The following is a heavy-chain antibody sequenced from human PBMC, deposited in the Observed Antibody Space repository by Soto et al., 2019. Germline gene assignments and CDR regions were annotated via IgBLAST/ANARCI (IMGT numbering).Heavy chain of an antibody. CDR3: AREDSYDSSGYLPVRYYFGMDV. D-gene: IGHD3-22*01. Sequence: SGKVSFKASWYTFTNSGIIWVREAPGQGLEWMGWIGAYNGRTKYAQKLQGRVTMTTDTSTSTAYMELRSLKSDDTAVYYCAREDSYDSSGYLPVRYYFGMDVWGQGPTVTLSS. J-gene: IGHJ6*02. CDR2: IGAYNGRT. V-gene: IGHV1-18*01. CDR1: WYTFTNSG.